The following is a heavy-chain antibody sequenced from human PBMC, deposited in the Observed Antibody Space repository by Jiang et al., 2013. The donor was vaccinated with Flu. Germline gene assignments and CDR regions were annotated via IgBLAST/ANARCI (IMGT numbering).Heavy chain of an antibody. Sequence: LSCAASGFTFSSYSMNWVRQAPGKGLEWVSSISSSSSYIYYADSVKGRFTISRDNAKNSLYLQMNSLRAEDTAVYYCAREGRPDLGTMVRGVIMNAFDIWGQGTMVTVSS. V-gene: IGHV3-21*01. D-gene: IGHD3-10*01. CDR2: ISSSSSYI. CDR3: AREGRPDLGTMVRGVIMNAFDI. J-gene: IGHJ3*02. CDR1: GFTFSSYS.